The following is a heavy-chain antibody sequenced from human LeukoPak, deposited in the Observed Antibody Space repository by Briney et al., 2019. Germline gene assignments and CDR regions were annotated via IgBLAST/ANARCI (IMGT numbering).Heavy chain of an antibody. D-gene: IGHD3-10*01. V-gene: IGHV3-23*01. CDR1: GFTLSSYA. J-gene: IGHJ4*02. CDR2: ISGSGGST. CDR3: AKDYYGSGSGYFDY. Sequence: GGSLRLSCAASGFTLSSYAMSWVRQAPGKGLEWVSAISGSGGSTYYADSVKGRFTISRDNSKNTLYLQMNSLRAEDTAVYYCAKDYYGSGSGYFDYWGQGTLVTVSS.